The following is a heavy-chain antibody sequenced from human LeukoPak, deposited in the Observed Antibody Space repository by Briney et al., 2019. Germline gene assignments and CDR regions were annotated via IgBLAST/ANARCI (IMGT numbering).Heavy chain of an antibody. Sequence: RPGGSLRLSCVASGFTFSSYWMHWVRQDPRKGLVWVSRINGDGRNINYADSVRGRFTISRDNAKNTLYLQMNTLRVEDTAVYYCARTIQLWLRYYYYYMDVWGKGTTVTVSS. J-gene: IGHJ6*03. CDR2: INGDGRNI. V-gene: IGHV3-74*01. CDR3: ARTIQLWLRYYYYYMDV. D-gene: IGHD5-18*01. CDR1: GFTFSSYW.